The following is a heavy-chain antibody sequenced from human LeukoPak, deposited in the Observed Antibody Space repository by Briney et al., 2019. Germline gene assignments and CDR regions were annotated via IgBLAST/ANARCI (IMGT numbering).Heavy chain of an antibody. D-gene: IGHD2-15*01. CDR3: GRGGVGYYYYMDV. CDR2: INAGNGNT. V-gene: IGHV1-3*01. CDR1: GYTFTNYA. Sequence: ASVKVSCKASGYTFTNYAMHWVRQAPGQRLEWMGWINAGNGNTKYSQEFQDRVAITRDTSASTAYMELSSLRSDDTAVYYCGRGGVGYYYYMDVWGKGTTVTISS. J-gene: IGHJ6*03.